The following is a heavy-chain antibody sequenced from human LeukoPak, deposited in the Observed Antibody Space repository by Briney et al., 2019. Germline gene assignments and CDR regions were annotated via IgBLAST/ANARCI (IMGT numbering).Heavy chain of an antibody. CDR1: GGSFSGYY. Sequence: SETLSLTCAVYGGSFSGYYWSWIRQPPGKGLEWIGEINHSGSTNYNPSLKSRVTISVDTSKNQFSLKLSSVTAADTAVYYCARLQYYYGSGSYIYWGQGTLVTVSS. CDR3: ARLQYYYGSGSYIY. D-gene: IGHD3-10*01. CDR2: INHSGST. V-gene: IGHV4-34*01. J-gene: IGHJ4*02.